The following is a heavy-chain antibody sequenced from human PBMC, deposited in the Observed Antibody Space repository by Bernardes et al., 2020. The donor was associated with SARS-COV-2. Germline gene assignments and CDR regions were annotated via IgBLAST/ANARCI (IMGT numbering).Heavy chain of an antibody. CDR3: ARMADGDYFDY. V-gene: IGHV3-66*01. CDR1: GFTVSSNY. Sequence: GGSLRLSCAASGFTVSSNYMSWVRQAPGKGLEWVSVIYSRGSTYYADSVKGRFTISRDNSKNTLYLQMNSLRAEDTAVYYCARMADGDYFDYWGQGTLVTVSS. CDR2: IYSRGST. D-gene: IGHD4-17*01. J-gene: IGHJ4*02.